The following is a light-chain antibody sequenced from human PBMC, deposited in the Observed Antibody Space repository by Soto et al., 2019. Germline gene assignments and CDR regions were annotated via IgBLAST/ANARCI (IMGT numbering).Light chain of an antibody. J-gene: IGKJ5*01. CDR2: GAS. Sequence: EIAFTQSPGTLSLVTVERGKIYFRASQSVTSSYLAWYQQKPGQAPRILIYGASTRATGFQDRFSGSGSGTDFTLTISRLEPEDVAVYYCQPYDNLIPFGKGQRVEIK. CDR3: QPYDNLIP. CDR1: QSVTSSY. V-gene: IGKV3-20*01.